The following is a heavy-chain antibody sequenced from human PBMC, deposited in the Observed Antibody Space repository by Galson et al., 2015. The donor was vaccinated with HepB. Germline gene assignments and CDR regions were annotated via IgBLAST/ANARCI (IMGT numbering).Heavy chain of an antibody. J-gene: IGHJ4*02. Sequence: SLRLSCAVSGFAMTTYALHWVRQAPGKGLEWVTLMSYDGRNTYYSDSVRGRFTISRDVSSHTLFLQMDRLTSEDTGVYFCARDRRASGYDGSFDIWGQGTLVTVSS. D-gene: IGHD5-12*01. CDR2: MSYDGRNT. V-gene: IGHV3-30*04. CDR3: ARDRRASGYDGSFDI. CDR1: GFAMTTYA.